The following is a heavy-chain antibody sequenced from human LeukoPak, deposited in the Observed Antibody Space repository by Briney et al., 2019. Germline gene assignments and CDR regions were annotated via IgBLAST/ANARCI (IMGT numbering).Heavy chain of an antibody. Sequence: GGSLRLSCAASGFTFSIYTMNWVRQAPGKGLEWVSYISSTSVTIDYAYSVKGRFTISRDNAQNSLYLQMNSLRAEDTAVYYCARRQLGPRLWDAFDVWGQGTMVTVSS. V-gene: IGHV3-48*04. CDR2: ISSTSVTI. CDR3: ARRQLGPRLWDAFDV. CDR1: GFTFSIYT. D-gene: IGHD7-27*01. J-gene: IGHJ3*01.